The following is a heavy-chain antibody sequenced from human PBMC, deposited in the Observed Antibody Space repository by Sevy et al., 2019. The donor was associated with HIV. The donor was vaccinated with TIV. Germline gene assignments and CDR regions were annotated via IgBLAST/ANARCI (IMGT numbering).Heavy chain of an antibody. CDR1: GYVFDNYG. CDR2: IGIHQGHT. Sequence: ASVKVSCKASGYVFDNYGISWVRQAPGQGLEWMGWIGIHQGHTVYAEKFQGGVTVTRDTSTTTTYMGLRSLRSDDTGVYFCARSDDSTTYYSQYYYAYGMDVWGQGTTVTVSS. CDR3: ARSDDSTTYYSQYYYAYGMDV. J-gene: IGHJ6*02. D-gene: IGHD3-3*01. V-gene: IGHV1-18*04.